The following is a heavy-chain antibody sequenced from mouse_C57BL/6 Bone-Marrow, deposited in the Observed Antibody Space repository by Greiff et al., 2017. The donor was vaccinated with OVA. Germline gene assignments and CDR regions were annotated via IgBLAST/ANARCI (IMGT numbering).Heavy chain of an antibody. D-gene: IGHD1-1*01. J-gene: IGHJ2*01. CDR1: GYTFTSYW. Sequence: QVQLQQPGAELVKPGASVKLSCKASGYTFTSYWMQWVKQRPGQGLEWIGEIDPSDSYTNYNQKFKGKATLTVDTSSSTAYMQLSSLTSEDSAVYYCARVGTVVDYWGQGTTLTVSS. CDR3: ARVGTVVDY. CDR2: IDPSDSYT. V-gene: IGHV1-50*01.